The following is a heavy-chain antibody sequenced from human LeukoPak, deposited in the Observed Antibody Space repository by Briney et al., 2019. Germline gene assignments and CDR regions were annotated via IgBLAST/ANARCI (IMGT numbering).Heavy chain of an antibody. V-gene: IGHV3-33*01. J-gene: IGHJ4*02. Sequence: GSLRLSCAASGFTFSSYGMHWFRQAPGKGLEWVAVIWYDGSNKYYADSVKGRFTISRDNSKNTLYLQMNSLRAEDTAVYYCASYYYDSSGYYYPDYWGQGTLVTVSS. CDR1: GFTFSSYG. CDR2: IWYDGSNK. CDR3: ASYYYDSSGYYYPDY. D-gene: IGHD3-22*01.